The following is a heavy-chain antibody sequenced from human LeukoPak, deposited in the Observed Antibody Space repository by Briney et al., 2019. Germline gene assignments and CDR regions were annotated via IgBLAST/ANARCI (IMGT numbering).Heavy chain of an antibody. CDR2: INPNSGGT. CDR1: GYTFTSYG. V-gene: IGHV1-2*02. CDR3: ARGKTTVYCGGDCYAFDY. D-gene: IGHD2-21*02. Sequence: GASVKVSCKASGYTFTSYGISWVRQAPGQGLEWMRWINPNSGGTNYAQKFQGRVTMTSDTSISTAYMELSRLRSDDTAVYYCARGKTTVYCGGDCYAFDYWGQGSLVTVSS. J-gene: IGHJ4*02.